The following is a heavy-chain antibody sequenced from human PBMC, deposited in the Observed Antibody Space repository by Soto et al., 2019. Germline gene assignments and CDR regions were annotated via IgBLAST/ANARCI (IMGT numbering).Heavy chain of an antibody. CDR2: ISGSGGST. V-gene: IGHV3-23*01. Sequence: PGGSLRLSCAASGFTFSSYAMSWVRQAPGKGLEWVSAISGSGGSTYYADSVKGRFTISRDNSKNTLYLQMNSLRAEDTAVYYCARDRGYLKDPFDYWGQGTLVTVSS. CDR1: GFTFSSYA. CDR3: ARDRGYLKDPFDY. D-gene: IGHD2-15*01. J-gene: IGHJ4*02.